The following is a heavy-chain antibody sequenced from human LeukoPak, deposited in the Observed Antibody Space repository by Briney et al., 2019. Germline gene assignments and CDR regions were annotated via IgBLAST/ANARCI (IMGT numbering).Heavy chain of an antibody. CDR1: GFTFDDYA. CDR3: AKAPSIAVAGTLGVEFDY. D-gene: IGHD6-19*01. CDR2: ISWDGGST. V-gene: IGHV3-43D*03. Sequence: GGSLRLSCAASGFTFDDYAMHWVRQAPGKGLEWVSLISWDGGSTYYADSVKGRFTISRDNAKNSLYLQMNSLRAEDTALYYCAKAPSIAVAGTLGVEFDYWGQGTLVTVSS. J-gene: IGHJ4*02.